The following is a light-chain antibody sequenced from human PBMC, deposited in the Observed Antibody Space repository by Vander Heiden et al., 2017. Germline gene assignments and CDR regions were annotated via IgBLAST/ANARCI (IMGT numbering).Light chain of an antibody. V-gene: IGLV2-14*01. J-gene: IGLJ2*01. CDR3: SSYTISNTVL. Sequence: QSALTQPASVSGSPGQSITLSCTGTSSDVGAYNSVSWYQHHPGEAPKLMIYEVSSRPSGVSNRFSASKSGSTASLTISGLQAEDEADYYCSSYTISNTVLFGGGTRLTVL. CDR2: EVS. CDR1: SSDVGAYNS.